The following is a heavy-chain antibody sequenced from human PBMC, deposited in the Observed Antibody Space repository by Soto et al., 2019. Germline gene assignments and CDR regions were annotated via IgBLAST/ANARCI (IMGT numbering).Heavy chain of an antibody. CDR2: IIPIFGTA. CDR3: ARSRYRHSGNYYRGIYYYYGMDV. J-gene: IGHJ6*02. CDR1: GGTFSSYA. D-gene: IGHD3-10*01. V-gene: IGHV1-69*01. Sequence: QVQLVQSGAEVKKPGSSVKVSCKASGGTFSSYAISWVRQAPGQGLEWMGGIIPIFGTANYAQKCQGRVTIAADESTSTAYMELSSLRSDDTAVYYWARSRYRHSGNYYRGIYYYYGMDVWGQGTTVTVSS.